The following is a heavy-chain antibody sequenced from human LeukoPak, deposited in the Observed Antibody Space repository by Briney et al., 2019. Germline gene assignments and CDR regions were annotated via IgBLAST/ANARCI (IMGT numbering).Heavy chain of an antibody. Sequence: PGGSLRLSCAASGFTFSSYWMHWVRQAPGKGLVWVSRINSDGSSTSYSDSVKGRFTISRDNAKNSLYLQMNSLRAEDTALYYCARLSQWLISYMDVWGKGTTVTVSS. J-gene: IGHJ6*03. V-gene: IGHV3-74*01. CDR2: INSDGSST. CDR3: ARLSQWLISYMDV. D-gene: IGHD6-19*01. CDR1: GFTFSSYW.